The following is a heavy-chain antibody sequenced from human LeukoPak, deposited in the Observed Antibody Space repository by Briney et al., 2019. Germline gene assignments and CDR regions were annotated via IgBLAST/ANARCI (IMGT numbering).Heavy chain of an antibody. V-gene: IGHV1-2*02. CDR1: GYNFVDYY. D-gene: IGHD1-20*01. CDR2: INPNTGGA. Sequence: GASVKVSFKASGYNFVDYYIHWMRQAPGQGPEWMGWINPNTGGAHYAPNFQGRVTMTRDTSISTAYMEVTRPRSDDTAVFYCARDRHNWNSNMFDYWGQGTLVTVSS. CDR3: ARDRHNWNSNMFDY. J-gene: IGHJ4*02.